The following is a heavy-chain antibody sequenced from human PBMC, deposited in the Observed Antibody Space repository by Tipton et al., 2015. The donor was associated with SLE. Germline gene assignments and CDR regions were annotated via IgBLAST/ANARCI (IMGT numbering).Heavy chain of an antibody. D-gene: IGHD6-13*01. J-gene: IGHJ6*02. CDR3: ARQGQQLVRPYYYGMDV. CDR2: IYYSGST. Sequence: TLSLTCTVSGGSISSYYWSWIRQPPGKGLEWIGYIYYSGSTNYTPSLKSRITISVDTSKNLFSLKLSSVTAADTAVYYCARQGQQLVRPYYYGMDVWGQGTTVTVSS. V-gene: IGHV4-59*08. CDR1: GGSISSYY.